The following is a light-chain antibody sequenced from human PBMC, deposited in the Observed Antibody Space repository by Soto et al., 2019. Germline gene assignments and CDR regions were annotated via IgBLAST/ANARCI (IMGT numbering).Light chain of an antibody. CDR2: DDR. J-gene: IGLJ1*01. CDR1: NIGSKR. CDR3: QVWDSNNDHYV. Sequence: SYELTQPPSVSVAPGQTARITCGGDNIGSKRVHWYQQRPGQAPVLVVYDDRDRPSGIPERFSGSNSGNTATLTISRVEAGDEAEYYCQVWDSNNDHYVFGTGTKVTVL. V-gene: IGLV3-21*02.